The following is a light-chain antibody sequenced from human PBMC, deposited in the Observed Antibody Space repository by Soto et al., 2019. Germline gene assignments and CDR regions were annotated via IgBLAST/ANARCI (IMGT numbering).Light chain of an antibody. CDR2: ENN. CDR3: GTWVSSLSAWV. V-gene: IGLV1-51*02. J-gene: IGLJ3*02. Sequence: QSVLTQPPSVSAAPGQKVTISCSGSSSNIGNNYVSWYQHLPGTAPKLLIYENNKRPSGIPDRFSGSKSGASATLGITGLQTGDEADYYCGTWVSSLSAWVFGGGTKVTVL. CDR1: SSNIGNNY.